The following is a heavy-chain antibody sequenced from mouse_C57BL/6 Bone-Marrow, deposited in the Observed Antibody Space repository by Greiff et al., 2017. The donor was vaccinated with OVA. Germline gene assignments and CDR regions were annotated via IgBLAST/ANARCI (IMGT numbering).Heavy chain of an antibody. J-gene: IGHJ4*01. V-gene: IGHV2-6*03. CDR3: ASHAYYSNFEAMDY. Sequence: VKLMESGPGLVAPSQSLSITCTVSGFSLTSYGVHWVRQPPGKGLEWLVVIWSDGSTTYNSALKSRLSISKDKSKRQVFLKMNSLQTDDTAMYYFASHAYYSNFEAMDYWGQGTSVTVSS. CDR1: GFSLTSYG. D-gene: IGHD2-5*01. CDR2: IWSDGST.